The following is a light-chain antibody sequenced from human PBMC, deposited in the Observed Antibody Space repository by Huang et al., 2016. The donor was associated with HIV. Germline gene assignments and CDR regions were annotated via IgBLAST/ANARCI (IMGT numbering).Light chain of an antibody. CDR3: QQFNSYPFI. Sequence: IQLTQSPSSVSAFVGDRVAITCRASQGITNYGAWYQQKPGKAPKLLMYAASTLERGVPSRFSGSGSGTDFTLAISSLQPEDSATYYCQQFNSYPFIFGGGTKVEIK. J-gene: IGKJ4*01. V-gene: IGKV1-9*01. CDR2: AAS. CDR1: QGITNY.